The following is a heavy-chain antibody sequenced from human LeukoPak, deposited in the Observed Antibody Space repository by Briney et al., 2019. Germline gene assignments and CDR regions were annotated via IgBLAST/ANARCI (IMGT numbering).Heavy chain of an antibody. CDR3: ARPRIVGAIGGVLDY. Sequence: GESLQISCKCSGYSSTSYWIGWGRQMPGKGVEWMGIIYPGDSDTKYSSSLQGPVTIRADKSNTTDYLQSSSLKAAATAVHHRARPRIVGAIGGVLDYWGQRTLVSVSS. D-gene: IGHD1-26*01. J-gene: IGHJ4*02. CDR1: GYSSTSYW. V-gene: IGHV5-51*01. CDR2: IYPGDSDT.